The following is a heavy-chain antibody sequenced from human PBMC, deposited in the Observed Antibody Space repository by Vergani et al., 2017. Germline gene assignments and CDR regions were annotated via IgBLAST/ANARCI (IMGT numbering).Heavy chain of an antibody. CDR1: GFTFSDYY. J-gene: IGHJ5*02. Sequence: QVQLVESGGGLVKPGGSLRLSCAASGFTFSDYYMSWIRQAPGKGLEWVSSISSSGSTIYYADSVKGRFTLSRDNAKNSLYLQMNILRSEDTAVYYCARDGGDYDFWSGYPNWFDPWGQGTLVTVSS. CDR2: ISSSGSTI. V-gene: IGHV3-11*01. CDR3: ARDGGDYDFWSGYPNWFDP. D-gene: IGHD3-3*01.